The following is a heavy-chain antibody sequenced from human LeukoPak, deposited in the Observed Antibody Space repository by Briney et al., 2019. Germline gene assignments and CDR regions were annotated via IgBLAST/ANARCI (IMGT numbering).Heavy chain of an antibody. J-gene: IGHJ4*02. Sequence: GGSLRLSCAASGFIVSNTYMTWVRQAPGKGLEWVSVIHNDGSTYYADSVQGRFTISRDNSKNMLFLRMNSLRVEDTAVYFCVSLARDYWGQGTLISVSS. V-gene: IGHV3-53*01. CDR2: IHNDGST. CDR1: GFIVSNTY. D-gene: IGHD3-3*02. CDR3: VSLARDY.